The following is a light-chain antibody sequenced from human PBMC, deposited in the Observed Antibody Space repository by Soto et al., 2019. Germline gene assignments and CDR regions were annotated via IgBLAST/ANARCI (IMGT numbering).Light chain of an antibody. V-gene: IGKV3-20*01. CDR3: QHYGTSQIT. Sequence: EIVMTQSPATLSVSPGERATLSCRASQSVSSSYLAWYQQKPGQAPRLLIYGASSRATGIPDRFSGSGAGTDFTLTISRLEPEDFAVYYCQHYGTSQITFGQGTRLEIK. CDR2: GAS. J-gene: IGKJ5*01. CDR1: QSVSSSY.